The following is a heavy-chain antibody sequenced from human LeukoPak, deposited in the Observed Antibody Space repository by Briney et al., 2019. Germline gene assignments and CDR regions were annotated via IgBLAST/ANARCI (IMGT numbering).Heavy chain of an antibody. J-gene: IGHJ4*02. D-gene: IGHD3-10*01. CDR3: AKDYRITMVRGVILVFDY. V-gene: IGHV3-23*01. CDR2: ISGSGGST. CDR1: GFTFSSYA. Sequence: PGGSLRLSCAASGFTFSSYAMSWVRQAPGKGLEWVSAISGSGGSTYYADSVKGRFTISRDNSKNTLYLQVNSLRAEDTAVYYCAKDYRITMVRGVILVFDYWGQGTLVTVSS.